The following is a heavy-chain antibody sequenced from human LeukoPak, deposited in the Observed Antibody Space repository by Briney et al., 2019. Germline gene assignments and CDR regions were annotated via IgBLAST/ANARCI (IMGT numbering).Heavy chain of an antibody. CDR1: GGSISSGSYY. V-gene: IGHV4-61*02. CDR2: IYTSGST. Sequence: SETLSLTCTVSGGSISSGSYYWSWIRQPAGKGLEWIGRIYTSGSTNYNPSLKSRVTISVDTSKNQFSLKLSSVTAADTAVYYCARLSRFLEWGGVDPWGQGTLVTVSS. D-gene: IGHD3-3*01. CDR3: ARLSRFLEWGGVDP. J-gene: IGHJ5*02.